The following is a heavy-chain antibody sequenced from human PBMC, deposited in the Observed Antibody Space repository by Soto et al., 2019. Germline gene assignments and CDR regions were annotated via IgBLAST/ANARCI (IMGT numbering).Heavy chain of an antibody. J-gene: IGHJ6*02. CDR2: IIPISGTA. V-gene: IGHV1-69*01. D-gene: IGHD2-2*01. CDR1: GGTFSSYA. CDR3: ARSQGSSTSLEIYYYYYYGMDV. Sequence: QVQLVQSGAEVKKPGSSVKVSCKASGGTFSSYAISWVRQAPGQGREWMGGIIPISGTANYAQKFQGRVTITADESTSTACMELSSLRSEDTAVYYCARSQGSSTSLEIYYYYYYGMDVWGQGTTVTVSS.